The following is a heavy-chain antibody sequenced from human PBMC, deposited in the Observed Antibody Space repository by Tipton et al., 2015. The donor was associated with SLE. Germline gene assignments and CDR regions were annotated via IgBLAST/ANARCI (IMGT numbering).Heavy chain of an antibody. V-gene: IGHV4-61*02. CDR2: IYTSGST. CDR1: GGSISSGSYY. J-gene: IGHJ4*02. Sequence: LRLSCTVSGGSISSGSYYWSWIRQPAGKGLEWIGRIYTSGSTNYNPSLKGRVTISVNTSKNQFSLKLSSVTAADTAVYYCARDLAYCSSTSCFDYFDYWGQGTLVTVSS. CDR3: ARDLAYCSSTSCFDYFDY. D-gene: IGHD2-2*01.